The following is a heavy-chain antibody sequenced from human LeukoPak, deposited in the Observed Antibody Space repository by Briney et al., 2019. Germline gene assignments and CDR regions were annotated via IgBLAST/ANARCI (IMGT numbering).Heavy chain of an antibody. J-gene: IGHJ4*02. D-gene: IGHD3-16*01. CDR3: ARLNRLGYTE. CDR1: GGSISSSSYY. Sequence: PSETLSLTCTVPGGSISSSSYYWGWIRQPPGKGLEWIGSIYYSGSTYYNPSLKSRVTISVDTSKNQFSLKLSSVTAADTAVYYCARLNRLGYTEWGQGTLVTVSS. CDR2: IYYSGST. V-gene: IGHV4-39*01.